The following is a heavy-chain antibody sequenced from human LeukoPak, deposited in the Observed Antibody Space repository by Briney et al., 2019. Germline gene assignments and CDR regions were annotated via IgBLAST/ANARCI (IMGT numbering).Heavy chain of an antibody. J-gene: IGHJ4*02. D-gene: IGHD4-17*01. Sequence: GGSLRLSCAASGFTFSLYNMNWVRQAPGKGLEWVSSISSSHSYISYAGSVKGRFTISRDNAKNSLYLQMNSLRAEDTAVYYCARRTTVSDYWGQGTLVIVSS. CDR2: ISSSHSYI. CDR1: GFTFSLYN. V-gene: IGHV3-21*01. CDR3: ARRTTVSDY.